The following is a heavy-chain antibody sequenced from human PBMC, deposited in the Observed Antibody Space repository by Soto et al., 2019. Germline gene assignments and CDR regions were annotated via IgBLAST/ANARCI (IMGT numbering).Heavy chain of an antibody. J-gene: IGHJ4*02. CDR3: ARRYYDSSGQNFDY. CDR2: INHSGST. V-gene: IGHV4-34*01. D-gene: IGHD3-22*01. Sequence: QVQLQQWGAGLLKPSETLSLTCAVYGGSFSGYYWSWIRQPPGKGLEWIGEINHSGSTNYNPSLKSLVTISVDTSKNQFSLKLSSVTAADTAVYYCARRYYDSSGQNFDYWGQGTLVTVSS. CDR1: GGSFSGYY.